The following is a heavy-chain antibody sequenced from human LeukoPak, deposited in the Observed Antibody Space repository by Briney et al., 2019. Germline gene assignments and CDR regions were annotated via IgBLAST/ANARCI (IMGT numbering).Heavy chain of an antibody. CDR2: TYYRSKWYN. V-gene: IGHV6-1*01. J-gene: IGHJ4*02. D-gene: IGHD6-19*01. CDR3: ARDHLFSGSSGWYYFDY. Sequence: SQTLSLTCAISGDSVSSNSAAWNWIRQSPSRGLEWLGRTYYRSKWYNDYAVSVKGRITINPDTSKNQFSLQLNSVTPEDTAVYYCARDHLFSGSSGWYYFDYWGQGTLVTVSS. CDR1: GDSVSSNSAA.